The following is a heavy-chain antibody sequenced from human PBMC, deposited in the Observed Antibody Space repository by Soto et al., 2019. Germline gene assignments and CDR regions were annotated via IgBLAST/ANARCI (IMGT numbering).Heavy chain of an antibody. D-gene: IGHD3-10*01. CDR2: IVVGSGNT. J-gene: IGHJ6*02. CDR3: AADEPYYNGTGSLQGHYYYYCGMDV. CDR1: GFTFTSSA. Sequence: GASVKVSCKASGFTFTSSAVQWVRQARGQRLEWIGWIVVGSGNTNYAQKFQERVTITRDMSTSTAYMELSSLRSEDTAVYYCAADEPYYNGTGSLQGHYYYYCGMDVWG. V-gene: IGHV1-58*01.